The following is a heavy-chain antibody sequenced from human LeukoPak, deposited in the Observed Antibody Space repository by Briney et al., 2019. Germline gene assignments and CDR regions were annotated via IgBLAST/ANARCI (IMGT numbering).Heavy chain of an antibody. D-gene: IGHD4-17*01. CDR2: ISYDGSNK. V-gene: IGHV3-30*03. CDR1: GFTFSSYG. Sequence: SLRLSCAASGFTFSSYGMHWVRQAPGKGLEWVAVISYDGSNKYYADSVKGRFTISRDNSKNTLYLQMNSLRAEDTAVYYCRTVTTFDYWGQGTLVTVSS. J-gene: IGHJ4*02. CDR3: RTVTTFDY.